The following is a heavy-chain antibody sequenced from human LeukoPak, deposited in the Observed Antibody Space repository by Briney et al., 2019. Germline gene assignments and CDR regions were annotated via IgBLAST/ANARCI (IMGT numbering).Heavy chain of an antibody. V-gene: IGHV1-3*01. CDR1: GYSFTTYA. D-gene: IGHD6-19*01. J-gene: IGHJ4*02. Sequence: ASVKVSCKASGYSFTTYAIHWVRQAPGQRLEWMGGINADKGNTKYSQKFLGRGTIVRDTSANTADMEMSSLRSEDTAVYYCARDLEGIAVAGTNYWGQGTLVTVSS. CDR2: INADKGNT. CDR3: ARDLEGIAVAGTNY.